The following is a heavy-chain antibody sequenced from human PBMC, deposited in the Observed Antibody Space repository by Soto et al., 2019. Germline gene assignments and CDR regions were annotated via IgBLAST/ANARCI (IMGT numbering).Heavy chain of an antibody. D-gene: IGHD3-10*01. CDR2: IYSGGNT. J-gene: IGHJ4*02. Sequence: GGSLRLSCAVSGFTVNNNYMSWVRQAPGKGLEWVSVIYSGGNTDYAESVRGRFTVSRDTSKNTLDLQMNSLRAEDTAIYYCTRDSSYYGAGRGVLDYWGQGTPVTVSS. CDR3: TRDSSYYGAGRGVLDY. V-gene: IGHV3-66*01. CDR1: GFTVNNNY.